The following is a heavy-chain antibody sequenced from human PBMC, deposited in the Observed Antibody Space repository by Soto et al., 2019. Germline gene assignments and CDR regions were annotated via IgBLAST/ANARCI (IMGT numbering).Heavy chain of an antibody. CDR3: AKGDPYSSRLPRGYYYMDV. D-gene: IGHD6-13*01. CDR2: ISGSGGST. V-gene: IGHV3-23*01. CDR1: GFTFSSYA. Sequence: GGSLRLSCAASGFTFSSYAMSWVRQAPGKGLEWVSAISGSGGSTYYADSVKGRFTISRDNSKNTLYLQMNSLRAEDTAVYYCAKGDPYSSRLPRGYYYMDVWGKGTTVTVSS. J-gene: IGHJ6*03.